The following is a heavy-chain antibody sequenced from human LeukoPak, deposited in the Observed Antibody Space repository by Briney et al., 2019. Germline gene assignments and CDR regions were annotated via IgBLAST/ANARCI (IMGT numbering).Heavy chain of an antibody. CDR1: GFTFRNYA. CDR3: AKDDLVGAYGPFDY. D-gene: IGHD1-26*01. V-gene: IGHV3-23*01. CDR2: ISGSGGST. Sequence: GSLRLSCAASGFTFRNYALPWVRQAPGKGLGGVAVISGSGGSTYYADSVKGRFTISRDNSKNTLYLQMNSLRAEDTAVYYCAKDDLVGAYGPFDYWGQGTLVTVSS. J-gene: IGHJ4*02.